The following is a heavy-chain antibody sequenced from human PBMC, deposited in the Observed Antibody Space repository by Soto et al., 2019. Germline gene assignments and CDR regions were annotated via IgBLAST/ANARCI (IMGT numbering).Heavy chain of an antibody. CDR2: MNPNSGNT. CDR1: GYTFTSYD. CDR3: ARDYGDYYLFDY. D-gene: IGHD4-17*01. V-gene: IGHV1-8*01. Sequence: ASVKVSCKASGYTFTSYDINWVRQATGQGLEWMGWMNPNSGNTGYAQKFQGRVTMTRNTSISTAYMELSSLRSEDTAVYYCARDYGDYYLFDYWGQETLVTVSS. J-gene: IGHJ4*02.